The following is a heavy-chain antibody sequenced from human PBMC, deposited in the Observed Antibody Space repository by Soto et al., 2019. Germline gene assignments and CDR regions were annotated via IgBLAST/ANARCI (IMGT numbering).Heavy chain of an antibody. D-gene: IGHD2-2*01. J-gene: IGHJ6*02. Sequence: GGSLRLSCATSGFTFSSYGMHWVRQAPGKGLEWVAVISYDGSNKYYADSVKGRFTISRDNSKNTLYLQMNSLRAEDTAVYYCAKDLTKQYCSSTSCFYGMDVWGQGTTVTV. CDR2: ISYDGSNK. CDR1: GFTFSSYG. V-gene: IGHV3-30*18. CDR3: AKDLTKQYCSSTSCFYGMDV.